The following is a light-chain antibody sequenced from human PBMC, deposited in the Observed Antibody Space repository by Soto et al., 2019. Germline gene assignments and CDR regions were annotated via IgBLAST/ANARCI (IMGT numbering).Light chain of an antibody. CDR3: SSYTSSSTLCV. J-gene: IGLJ1*01. V-gene: IGLV2-14*01. CDR1: RSDVDGYNY. Sequence: QSALTQPASVSGSPGQSITISCTGTRSDVDGYNYVSWYQQHPGKAPKLMIYDVSNRPSGVSNRFSGSKSGNTASLTISGLQAEDEADYYCSSYTSSSTLCVFGTGTKVTVL. CDR2: DVS.